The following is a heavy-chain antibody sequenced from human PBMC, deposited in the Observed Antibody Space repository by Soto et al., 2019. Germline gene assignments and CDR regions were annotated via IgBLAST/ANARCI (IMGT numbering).Heavy chain of an antibody. CDR1: GYTFTIYA. CDR3: AGDPNDYGDYVFDY. D-gene: IGHD4-17*01. Sequence: ASVKVSCKASGYTFTIYAMHWVLQAPGQRLEWMGWINAGNGNTKYSQKFQGRVTITRDTSASTAYMELSSLRSKDTAVYYCAGDPNDYGDYVFDYWGQGTLVTVS. V-gene: IGHV1-3*01. J-gene: IGHJ4*02. CDR2: INAGNGNT.